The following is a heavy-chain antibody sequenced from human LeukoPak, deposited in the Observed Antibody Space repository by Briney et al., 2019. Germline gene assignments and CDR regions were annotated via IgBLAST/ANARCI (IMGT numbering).Heavy chain of an antibody. CDR3: ARVLAGSAFDI. CDR2: IYTGGTI. D-gene: IGHD1-1*01. V-gene: IGHV3-53*01. J-gene: IGHJ3*02. Sequence: GGSLRLSCAASGFTVSSNYMSWVRQAPGKGLEWVSIIYTGGTIYYADSVKGRFTISRGISKDMLYLQMNSLRAEDTAVYYCARVLAGSAFDIWGQGTMVTVSS. CDR1: GFTVSSNY.